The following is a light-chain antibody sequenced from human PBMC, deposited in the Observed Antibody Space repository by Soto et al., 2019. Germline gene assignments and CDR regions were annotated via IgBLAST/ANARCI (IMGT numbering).Light chain of an antibody. CDR3: QRYGSSVT. J-gene: IGKJ4*01. Sequence: EIVLTQSPGTLSMSPGEGVTLSCRASQSLSSNSLAWYQQAPGQAPRLLIYGASIRATGIPDRFSGSGSGTDFTLTISRLEPEDFAVYYCQRYGSSVTFGGGTKVEIK. V-gene: IGKV3-20*01. CDR1: QSLSSNS. CDR2: GAS.